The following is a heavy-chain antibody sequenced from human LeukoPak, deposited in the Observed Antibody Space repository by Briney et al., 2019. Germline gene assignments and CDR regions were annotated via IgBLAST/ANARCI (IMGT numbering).Heavy chain of an antibody. Sequence: EASVKVSCKASGYTFTSYGISWVRQAPGQGLEWMGWISAYNGNTNYAQKLQGRVTMTTDTSTSTAYMELRSLRSDDTAVYYCARAPDYYDSSSYYSGYYFDYWGQGALVTVSS. V-gene: IGHV1-18*01. J-gene: IGHJ4*02. CDR2: ISAYNGNT. D-gene: IGHD3-22*01. CDR1: GYTFTSYG. CDR3: ARAPDYYDSSSYYSGYYFDY.